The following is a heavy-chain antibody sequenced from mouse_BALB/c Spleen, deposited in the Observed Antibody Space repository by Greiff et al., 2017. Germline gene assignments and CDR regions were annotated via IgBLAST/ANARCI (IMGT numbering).Heavy chain of an antibody. CDR3: ARNELTLYYFDY. V-gene: IGHV1S137*01. CDR1: GYTFTDYA. Sequence: QVQLQQSGAELVRPGVSVKISCKGSGYTFTDYAMHWVKQSHAKSLEWIGVISTYYGDASYNQKFKGKATMTVDKSSSTAYMELARLTSEDSAIYYCARNELTLYYFDYWGQGTTLTVSS. D-gene: IGHD4-1*01. CDR2: ISTYYGDA. J-gene: IGHJ2*01.